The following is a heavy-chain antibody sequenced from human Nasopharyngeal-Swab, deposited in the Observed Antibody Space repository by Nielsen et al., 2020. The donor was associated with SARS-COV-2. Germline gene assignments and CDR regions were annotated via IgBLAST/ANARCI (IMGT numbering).Heavy chain of an antibody. D-gene: IGHD3-22*01. J-gene: IGHJ6*03. CDR3: ARAGRYYYDSSGYYYDYYYYMDV. V-gene: IGHV1-2*06. CDR1: GYTFTGYY. CDR2: INPNSGGT. Sequence: ASVKVSCKASGYTFTGYYMHWVRQAPGQGLEWMGRINPNSGGTNYAQKFQGRVTMTRDTSISTAYMELSRLRSDDTAVYYCARAGRYYYDSSGYYYDYYYYMDVWGKGTTVIVSS.